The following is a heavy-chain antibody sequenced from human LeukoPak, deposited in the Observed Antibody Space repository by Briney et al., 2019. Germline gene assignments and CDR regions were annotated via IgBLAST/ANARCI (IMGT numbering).Heavy chain of an antibody. CDR1: GFTFSDYY. V-gene: IGHV3-11*01. J-gene: IGHJ4*02. Sequence: GGSLRLSCAASGFTFSDYYMSWIRQSPGKGLEWLSYIGGSGGDEHYADSVKGRFTISRDNAEKSLYLQMNSLRIEDTAIYYCATDIRAVGDSRYFDYWGQGALATVSS. D-gene: IGHD1-26*01. CDR3: ATDIRAVGDSRYFDY. CDR2: IGGSGGDE.